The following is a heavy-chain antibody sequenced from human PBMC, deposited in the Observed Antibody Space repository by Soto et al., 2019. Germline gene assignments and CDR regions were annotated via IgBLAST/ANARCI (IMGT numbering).Heavy chain of an antibody. D-gene: IGHD3-10*01. CDR2: IKTDASEK. CDR3: ARDSGYDSGSSVNHYLDY. J-gene: IGHJ4*01. Sequence: GGSVRLSCAASGFTLGSYWMSWVRQAPGKGLEWLATIKTDASEKKYVDSVKGRFTTSRDNAKNSLYLQMDSLRAEDTAVYYCARDSGYDSGSSVNHYLDYWGHGTLVTVSS. CDR1: GFTLGSYW. V-gene: IGHV3-7*01.